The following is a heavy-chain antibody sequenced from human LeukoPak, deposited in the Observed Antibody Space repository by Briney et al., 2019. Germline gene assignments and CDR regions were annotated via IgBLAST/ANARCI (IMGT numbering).Heavy chain of an antibody. CDR1: GYTFTSYG. Sequence: ASVKVSCKASGYTFTSYGISWVRQAPGQGLEWMGWISAYNGNTNYAQELQGRVTMTTDTSTSTAYMELRSLRSDDTAVYYCARDCHSSSWYYGVRSCMDVWGQGTTVTVSS. CDR3: ARDCHSSSWYYGVRSCMDV. D-gene: IGHD6-13*01. J-gene: IGHJ6*02. CDR2: ISAYNGNT. V-gene: IGHV1-18*01.